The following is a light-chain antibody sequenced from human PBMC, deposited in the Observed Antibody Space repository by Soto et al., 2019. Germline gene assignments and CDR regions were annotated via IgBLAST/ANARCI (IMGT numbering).Light chain of an antibody. V-gene: IGKV3-15*01. CDR2: GAS. CDR1: QSVTSN. CDR3: QQYNDWPRT. Sequence: EVMLSQSPGTLSLSRGERATLSCRASQSVTSNLVWYQQKPGQAPRVLIHGASTRATGIPDRFSGSGSGTDFTLTISSLLSEDFAVYYCQQYNDWPRTFGQGTKVDI. J-gene: IGKJ1*01.